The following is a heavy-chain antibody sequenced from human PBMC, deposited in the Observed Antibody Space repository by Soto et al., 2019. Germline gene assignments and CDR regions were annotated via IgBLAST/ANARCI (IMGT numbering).Heavy chain of an antibody. CDR3: TMDLTGRQDY. J-gene: IGHJ4*01. V-gene: IGHV3-74*01. CDR1: GFTFSNYW. D-gene: IGHD1-20*01. Sequence: VGSLRLSCAASGFTFSNYWMHWVRQAPGKGLVWVSRINRDGSTTTYADSVRGRFTISRDNAKNTLYLQMNSLRDDDTAVYYCTMDLTGRQDYWGQGALVTVSS. CDR2: INRDGSTT.